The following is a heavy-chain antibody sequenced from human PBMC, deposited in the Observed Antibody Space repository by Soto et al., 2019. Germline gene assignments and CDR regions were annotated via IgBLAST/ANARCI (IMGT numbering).Heavy chain of an antibody. CDR1: GYSFTSYW. CDR3: ARTSAAGKYYSGMDV. Sequence: EVQLVQSGAEVKKPGESLKISCKGSGYSFTSYWIGWVRQMPGKGLEWMGIIYPGDSDTRYSPSFQGQVPISADKSISTADLQWSSLQASDTAMYYCARTSAAGKYYSGMDVWGQGTTVTVSS. CDR2: IYPGDSDT. V-gene: IGHV5-51*01. J-gene: IGHJ6*02. D-gene: IGHD6-13*01.